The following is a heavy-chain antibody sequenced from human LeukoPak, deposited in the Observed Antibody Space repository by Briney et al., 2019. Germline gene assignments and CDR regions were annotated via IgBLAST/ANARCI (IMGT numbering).Heavy chain of an antibody. D-gene: IGHD3-9*01. CDR2: IYYSGST. V-gene: IGHV4-39*07. J-gene: IGHJ5*02. Sequence: SETLSLTCTVSGGSISSSSYYWGWIRQPPGKGLEWIGSIYYSGSTYYNPSLKSRVTISVDTSKNQFSLKLSSVTAADTAVYYCASRRYFDWYWFDPWGQGTLVTVSS. CDR1: GGSISSSSYY. CDR3: ASRRYFDWYWFDP.